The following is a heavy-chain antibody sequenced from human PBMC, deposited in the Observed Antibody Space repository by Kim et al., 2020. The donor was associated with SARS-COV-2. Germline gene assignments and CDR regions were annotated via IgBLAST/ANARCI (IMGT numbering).Heavy chain of an antibody. Sequence: SETLSLTCTVSGGSISSYYWSWIRQPPGKGLEWVGYIYYNGRTNYNPSLKSRVTISIDTSKNQFSMKLSSVTAADTDDYSWAMDHREWLQNFAIWYFDV. D-gene: IGHD3-3*01. CDR3: AMDHREWLQNFAIWYFDV. CDR2: IYYNGRT. V-gene: IGHV4-59*01. CDR1: GGSISSYY. J-gene: IGHJ2*01.